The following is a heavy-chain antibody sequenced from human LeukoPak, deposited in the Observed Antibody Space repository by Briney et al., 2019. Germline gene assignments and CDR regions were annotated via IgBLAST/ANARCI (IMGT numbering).Heavy chain of an antibody. V-gene: IGHV4-39*07. J-gene: IGHJ4*02. CDR1: GGSISSTSYY. Sequence: SETLSLTCTVSGGSISSTSYYWGWIRQPPGKGLEWIGSIYYSGSTYYNPSLTSRLAISLDTSKNLFSLSLNSVTAADTAVFYCARSMVTTDRNFDHWGQGTLVTVSS. D-gene: IGHD2-21*02. CDR2: IYYSGST. CDR3: ARSMVTTDRNFDH.